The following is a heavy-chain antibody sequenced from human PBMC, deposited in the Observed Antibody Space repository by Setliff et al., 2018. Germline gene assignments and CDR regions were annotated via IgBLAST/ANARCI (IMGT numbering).Heavy chain of an antibody. CDR3: ARGSCSSPSCFFAGWFDP. J-gene: IGHJ5*02. D-gene: IGHD2-2*01. CDR1: GGSFSGYY. V-gene: IGHV4-34*01. CDR2: INHTGST. Sequence: SETLSLTCAVYGGSFSGYYWSWIRQPPGKGLEWIGEINHTGSTNYSPSLKSRVTISVDTSKNQFSLKLTSVTAADTAVYYCARGSCSSPSCFFAGWFDPWGQGTLVTVSS.